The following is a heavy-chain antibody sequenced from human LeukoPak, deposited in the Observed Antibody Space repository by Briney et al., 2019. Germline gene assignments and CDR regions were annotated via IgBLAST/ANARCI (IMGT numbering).Heavy chain of an antibody. V-gene: IGHV3-30*03. Sequence: PGGSLRLSCAASGSTFSSYGMSWVRQAPGKGLEWVAVISYDGSNKYYRDSVKGRFTISRDNSKYTLYLQINSLRPEDTAVYYCARGSGYKYGFTGRERTKSRLDYWGQGTLVTVSS. D-gene: IGHD5-18*01. J-gene: IGHJ4*02. CDR2: ISYDGSNK. CDR3: ARGSGYKYGFTGRERTKSRLDY. CDR1: GSTFSSYG.